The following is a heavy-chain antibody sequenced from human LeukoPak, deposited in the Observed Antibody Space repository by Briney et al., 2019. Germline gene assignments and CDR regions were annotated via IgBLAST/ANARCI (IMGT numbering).Heavy chain of an antibody. CDR1: GFIFSTYS. J-gene: IGHJ4*02. D-gene: IGHD5-12*01. V-gene: IGHV3-21*04. Sequence: GGSLRLSCAASGFIFSTYSMNWVRQAPGKGLEWVSSIGTSSSYIYYGDSVKGRFTISRDNSKNTLYLQMNSLRAEDTAVYYCAKDDSGIRFDYWGQGTLVTVSS. CDR3: AKDDSGIRFDY. CDR2: IGTSSSYI.